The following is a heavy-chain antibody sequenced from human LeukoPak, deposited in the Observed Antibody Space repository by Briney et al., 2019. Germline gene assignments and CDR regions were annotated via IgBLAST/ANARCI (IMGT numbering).Heavy chain of an antibody. Sequence: ASVKVSCKASGYTFTSYAMHWVRQAPGQRLEWMGWINAGNGNTKYSQKFQGRVTITRDTSASTAYMELSSLRSEDTAVYYCARHPNGVVVTPLDWFDPWGQGTLVTVSS. CDR3: ARHPNGVVVTPLDWFDP. J-gene: IGHJ5*02. D-gene: IGHD2-21*02. V-gene: IGHV1-3*01. CDR1: GYTFTSYA. CDR2: INAGNGNT.